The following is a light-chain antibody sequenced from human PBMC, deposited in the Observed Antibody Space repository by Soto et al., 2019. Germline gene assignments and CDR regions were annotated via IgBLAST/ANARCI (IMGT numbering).Light chain of an antibody. J-gene: IGKJ4*01. Sequence: EIVLTQSPPTLSVSPGESATLSCRASQSISSHLAWYRQTPGQPPSLLVFLASTRATGIPVRFSGSGSGTEFTLTISSLHSEDYAVYYCQQYHAWPLTFGGGTKVEI. CDR2: LAS. CDR1: QSISSH. V-gene: IGKV3-15*01. CDR3: QQYHAWPLT.